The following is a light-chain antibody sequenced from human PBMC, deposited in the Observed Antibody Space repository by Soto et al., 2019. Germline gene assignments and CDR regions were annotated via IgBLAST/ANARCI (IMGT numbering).Light chain of an antibody. CDR2: AAS. J-gene: IGKJ2*01. CDR1: QSISSY. CDR3: QQSYSTPRYT. V-gene: IGKV1-39*01. Sequence: DIQMTQSPSSLSASVGDRVTITCRASQSISSYLNWYQQKPGKAPKLLIYAASSLQSGVPSRFSGSGSGTDFTLTISSLQPEDFATYYCQQSYSTPRYTFGQGTKPEIQ.